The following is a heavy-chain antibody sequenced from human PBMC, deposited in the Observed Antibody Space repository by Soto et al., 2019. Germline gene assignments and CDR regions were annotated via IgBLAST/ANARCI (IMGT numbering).Heavy chain of an antibody. CDR2: LYNRGST. D-gene: IGHD3-22*01. CDR1: GGSIGSYY. CDR3: ARLDDTNGFYTRLDY. Sequence: QVWLQESGPGLVKPSETLSLTCSVSGGSIGSYYWNWIRQPPGKGLEWIGYLYNRGSTNYNPSLNGRVTISVDTSKNEFSLKLRSVTAAYPAVYYCARLDDTNGFYTRLDYWGRGALVTVST. J-gene: IGHJ4*02. V-gene: IGHV4-59*01.